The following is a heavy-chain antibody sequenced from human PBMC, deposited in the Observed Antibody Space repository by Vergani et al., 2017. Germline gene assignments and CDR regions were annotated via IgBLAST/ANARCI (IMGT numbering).Heavy chain of an antibody. Sequence: EVHLVESGGGLVRPGASLKLSCAASGFTFSTYWMSWVRQAPGKGLEWVASIKQDGSEKQYVGSVKGRFTISRDNSKDTLYLQMNSLRVEDTAIYYCAKARDPNCKGGNCYSYYYGLDLWGQGTTVTVSS. CDR2: IKQDGSEK. V-gene: IGHV3-7*03. CDR1: GFTFSTYW. J-gene: IGHJ6*02. D-gene: IGHD2-21*01. CDR3: AKARDPNCKGGNCYSYYYGLDL.